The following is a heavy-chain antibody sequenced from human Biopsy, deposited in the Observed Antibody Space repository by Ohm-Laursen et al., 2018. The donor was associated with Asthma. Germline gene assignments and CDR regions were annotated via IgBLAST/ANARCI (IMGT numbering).Heavy chain of an antibody. D-gene: IGHD2-15*01. CDR1: GVSIRSYY. V-gene: IGHV4-59*01. CDR3: AGFCSGGNCPDH. Sequence: GTLSLTRAVSGVSIRSYYWTWIRQPPGKGLEWIGNIHYSGSTYSNPSLKSRVTISVDTSKKQISLRLGSVIAADTAVYYCAGFCSGGNCPDHWGQGTLVTVSS. J-gene: IGHJ4*02. CDR2: IHYSGST.